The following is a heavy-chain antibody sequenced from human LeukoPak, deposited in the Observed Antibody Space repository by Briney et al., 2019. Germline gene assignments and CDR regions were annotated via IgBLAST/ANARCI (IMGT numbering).Heavy chain of an antibody. CDR3: ARTYGSGRTDFDY. CDR1: GGSISPYY. D-gene: IGHD3-10*01. V-gene: IGHV4-4*09. CDR2: IFQTAYT. Sequence: PSETLSLTCTVSGGSISPYYWNWIRQPPGKGLEWIANIFQTAYTTNNPSLKSRATISGDTSKNQFALRLTSVTAADTAVYYCARTYGSGRTDFDYWGQGILVTVSS. J-gene: IGHJ4*02.